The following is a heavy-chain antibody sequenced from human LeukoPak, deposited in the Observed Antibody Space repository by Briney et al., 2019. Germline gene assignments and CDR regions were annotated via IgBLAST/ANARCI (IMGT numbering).Heavy chain of an antibody. Sequence: PSETLSLTCTVSAGSISNYYWSWIRQPPGKGLEWIGYISYSGSTNYNPSLKSRVTISVDTSKNQFSLKLSSVTAADTAVYYCARANRGDSSSWPDYYYYGMDVWGQGTTVTVSS. V-gene: IGHV4-59*01. CDR2: ISYSGST. D-gene: IGHD6-13*01. CDR3: ARANRGDSSSWPDYYYYGMDV. J-gene: IGHJ6*02. CDR1: AGSISNYY.